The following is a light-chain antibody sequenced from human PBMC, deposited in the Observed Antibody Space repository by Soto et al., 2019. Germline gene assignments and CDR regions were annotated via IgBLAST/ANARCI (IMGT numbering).Light chain of an antibody. Sequence: QSALTQPASVSGSPGQSITISCTGTSSNVGSYKLVSWYQQHPGKAHKLMIFEVNKRPSGVSNRFSGSKSGNTASLTISVLKVEDEADYYCCSSGGSPTYVFGTGTKVTVL. J-gene: IGLJ1*01. CDR2: EVN. V-gene: IGLV2-23*02. CDR1: SSNVGSYKL. CDR3: CSSGGSPTYV.